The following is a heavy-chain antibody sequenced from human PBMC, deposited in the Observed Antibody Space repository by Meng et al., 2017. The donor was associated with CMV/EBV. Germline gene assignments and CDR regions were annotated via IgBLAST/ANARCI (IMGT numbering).Heavy chain of an antibody. CDR3: AREVVRAAILSFRYYGMDV. J-gene: IGHJ6*02. CDR1: GYTFTGYY. D-gene: IGHD2-2*01. V-gene: IGHV1-2*02. Sequence: ASVKVSCKASGYTFTGYYMHWVRQAPGQGLEWMGWINPNSGGTNYAQKFQGRVTMTRDTSISTAYMELSRLRSDDTAVYYCAREVVRAAILSFRYYGMDVWGQGTTVTVSS. CDR2: INPNSGGT.